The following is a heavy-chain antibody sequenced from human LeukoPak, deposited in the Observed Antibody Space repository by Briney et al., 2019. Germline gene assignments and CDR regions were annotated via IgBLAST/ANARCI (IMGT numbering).Heavy chain of an antibody. V-gene: IGHV5-51*01. CDR2: IYPGDSDT. J-gene: IGHJ3*02. CDR1: GYSFSNYW. Sequence: GESLKISCKASGYSFSNYWIGWVRQIPGKGLEWMGIIYPGDSDTRYSPSFQGQVTISADKSISTAYLQWSSLKASDTALYYCARPGTRASDAFDIWGQGTMVTVSS. D-gene: IGHD2-2*01. CDR3: ARPGTRASDAFDI.